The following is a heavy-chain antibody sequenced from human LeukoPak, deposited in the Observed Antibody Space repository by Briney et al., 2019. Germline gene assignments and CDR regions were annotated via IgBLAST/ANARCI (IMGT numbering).Heavy chain of an antibody. J-gene: IGHJ4*02. Sequence: SETLSLTCSISGDSISTYYWSWIRQTPGKGLEWIGYIYYSRSTNYNPSLKSRVTISVDTSKNQFSLKLSSVTAADTAVYYCARVPDYYFDYWGQGTLVTVSS. CDR2: IYYSRST. CDR1: GDSISTYY. CDR3: ARVPDYYFDY. V-gene: IGHV4-59*01.